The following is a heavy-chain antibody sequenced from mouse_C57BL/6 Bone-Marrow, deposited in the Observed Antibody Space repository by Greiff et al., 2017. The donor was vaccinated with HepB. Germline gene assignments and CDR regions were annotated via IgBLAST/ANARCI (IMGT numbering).Heavy chain of an antibody. D-gene: IGHD1-1*01. CDR2: IDPSDSYT. V-gene: IGHV1-69*01. CDR3: ARGEIYGSSPAWFAY. J-gene: IGHJ3*01. Sequence: QVQLKQPGAELVMPGASVKLSCKASGYTFTSYWMHWVKQRPGQGLEWIGEIDPSDSYTNYNQKFKGKSTLTVDKSSSTAYMQLSSLTSEDSAVYYCARGEIYGSSPAWFAYWGQGTLVTVSA. CDR1: GYTFTSYW.